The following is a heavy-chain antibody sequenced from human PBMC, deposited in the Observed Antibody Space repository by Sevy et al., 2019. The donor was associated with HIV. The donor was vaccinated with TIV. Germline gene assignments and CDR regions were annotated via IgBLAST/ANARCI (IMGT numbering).Heavy chain of an antibody. V-gene: IGHV3-23*01. CDR2: ITGSGSKT. Sequence: GGSVRLSCAASGFTFSGYAMSWVRQAPGKGLEWVSLITGSGSKTYYADSVKGRFTISRDNSKNTVNLQMNSLRVEDTAIYYCAKETWGLFDPWGQGILVTVSS. D-gene: IGHD7-27*01. CDR3: AKETWGLFDP. CDR1: GFTFSGYA. J-gene: IGHJ5*02.